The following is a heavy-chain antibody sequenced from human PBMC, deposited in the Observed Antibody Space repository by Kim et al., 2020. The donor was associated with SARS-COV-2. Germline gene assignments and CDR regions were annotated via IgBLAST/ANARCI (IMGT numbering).Heavy chain of an antibody. D-gene: IGHD3-16*01. V-gene: IGHV4-39*01. CDR2: P. Sequence: PYYNPSLKSRVTISVDTSRNQFSRKLASVTAADPAVYYCARRTEAGGYFDFWGQGSPVTVAS. CDR3: ARRTEAGGYFDF. J-gene: IGHJ4*02.